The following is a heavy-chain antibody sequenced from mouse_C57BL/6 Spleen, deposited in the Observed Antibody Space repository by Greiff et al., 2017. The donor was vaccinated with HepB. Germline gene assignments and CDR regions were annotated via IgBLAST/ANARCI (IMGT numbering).Heavy chain of an antibody. J-gene: IGHJ2*01. D-gene: IGHD1-1*01. Sequence: QVQLQQPGAELVKPGASVKLSCKASGYTLTSYWMHWVKQRPGRGLEWIGRIDPNSGGTKYNEKFKSKATLTVDKPSSTAYMQLSSLTSEDSAVYYCARSEITTVVAPYFGYWGQGTTLTVSS. CDR2: IDPNSGGT. V-gene: IGHV1-72*01. CDR3: ARSEITTVVAPYFGY. CDR1: GYTLTSYW.